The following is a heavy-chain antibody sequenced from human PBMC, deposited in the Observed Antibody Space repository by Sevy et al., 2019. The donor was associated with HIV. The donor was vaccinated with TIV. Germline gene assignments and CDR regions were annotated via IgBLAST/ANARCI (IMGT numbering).Heavy chain of an antibody. V-gene: IGHV4-59*01. Sequence: SETLSLTCTVSGGSISSYYWSWIRQPPGKGLEWIGYIYYSGSTNYNPSLKSRVTISVDTSKNQFSLKLSSVTAADTAVYYCARVNLYSGSYQTFDYWGQGTLVTVPS. CDR2: IYYSGST. J-gene: IGHJ4*02. D-gene: IGHD1-26*01. CDR3: ARVNLYSGSYQTFDY. CDR1: GGSISSYY.